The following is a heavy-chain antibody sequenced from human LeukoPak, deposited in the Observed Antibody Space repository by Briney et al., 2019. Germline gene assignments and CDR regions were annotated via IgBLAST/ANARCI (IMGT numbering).Heavy chain of an antibody. J-gene: IGHJ4*02. CDR2: INPNSGGT. CDR3: ARVTYGSGSYYKRIDY. D-gene: IGHD3-10*01. Sequence: GASVKVSCKASGYTFTGYYMHWVRQAPGQGLEWMGWINPNSGGTNYAQKFQGRVTMTRDTSISTAYMELSRLRFDDTAVYYCARVTYGSGSYYKRIDYWGQGTLVTVSS. CDR1: GYTFTGYY. V-gene: IGHV1-2*02.